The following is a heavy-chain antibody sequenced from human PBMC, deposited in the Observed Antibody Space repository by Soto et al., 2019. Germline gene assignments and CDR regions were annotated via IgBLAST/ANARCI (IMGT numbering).Heavy chain of an antibody. J-gene: IGHJ4*02. Sequence: QVQLVESGGGVVQPGRSKRLSCAASGFTFSSYAMHWVRQAPGKGLEWVAVISYDGSNKYYADSVKGRFTISRDNSKNTLYLQMNSLRAEDTAVYYCARALKAGDFDYWGQGTLVTVSS. CDR3: ARALKAGDFDY. V-gene: IGHV3-30-3*01. D-gene: IGHD3-16*02. CDR2: ISYDGSNK. CDR1: GFTFSSYA.